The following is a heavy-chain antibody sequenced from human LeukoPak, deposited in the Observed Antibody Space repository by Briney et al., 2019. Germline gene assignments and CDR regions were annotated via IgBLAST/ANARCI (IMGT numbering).Heavy chain of an antibody. CDR1: GFTFSSYS. CDR2: ISSSSSTI. J-gene: IGHJ1*01. CDR3: ARGGGDYYDSSGYYEH. D-gene: IGHD3-22*01. Sequence: PGGSLRLSCAASGFTFSSYSMNWVRQAPGKGLEWVSYISSSSSTIYYADSVKGRFTISRDNAKNSLYLQMNSLRAEDTAVYYCARGGGDYYDSSGYYEHWGQGTLVTVSS. V-gene: IGHV3-48*04.